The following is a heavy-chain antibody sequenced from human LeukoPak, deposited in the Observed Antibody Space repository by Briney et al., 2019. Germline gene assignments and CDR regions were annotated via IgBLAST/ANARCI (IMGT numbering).Heavy chain of an antibody. CDR2: IYPGDSDT. Sequence: GESLKSSCKGSGYSFTSYWIGWVRQMPGKGLEWMGIIYPGDSDTRYSPSFQGQVTISADKSISTAYLQWSSLKASDTAMYYCARHDVGSPYYYDSSGYYYDYWGQGTLVTVSS. CDR3: ARHDVGSPYYYDSSGYYYDY. D-gene: IGHD3-22*01. CDR1: GYSFTSYW. J-gene: IGHJ4*02. V-gene: IGHV5-51*01.